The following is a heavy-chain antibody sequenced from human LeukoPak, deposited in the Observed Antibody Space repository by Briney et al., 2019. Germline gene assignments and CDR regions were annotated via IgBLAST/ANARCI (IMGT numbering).Heavy chain of an antibody. V-gene: IGHV4-61*02. J-gene: IGHJ4*02. CDR3: ASGDCSSTSCLIDY. CDR2: IYTSGST. D-gene: IGHD2-2*03. Sequence: SETLSLTCTVSGGSISSDSYYWSWIRQPAGKGLEWIGRIYTSGSTNYNPSLKSRVTISVDTSKNQFSLNLSSVTAADTAVFYCASGDCSSTSCLIDYWGQGTLVTVSS. CDR1: GGSISSDSYY.